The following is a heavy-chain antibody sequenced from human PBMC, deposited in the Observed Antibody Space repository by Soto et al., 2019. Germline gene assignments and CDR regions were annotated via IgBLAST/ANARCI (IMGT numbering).Heavy chain of an antibody. Sequence: QVQLQESGPGLVTPSQTLSLTCTVSGGSISGGGYYWSWIRQHPGKGLEWIVYIYYSGSTYYNPSLKSRVTISVDTSKNQLPLKLSSVTAEDTAVYYCARVNISSSSSYYCDYWGQGTLVTVSS. J-gene: IGHJ4*02. CDR3: ARVNISSSSSYYCDY. CDR1: GGSISGGGYY. D-gene: IGHD6-6*01. V-gene: IGHV4-31*03. CDR2: IYYSGST.